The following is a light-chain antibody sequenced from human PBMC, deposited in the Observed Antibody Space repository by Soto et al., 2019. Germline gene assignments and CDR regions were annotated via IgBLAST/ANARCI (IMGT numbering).Light chain of an antibody. J-gene: IGLJ2*01. Sequence: QSVLTQPASVSWSPGQSITISCTGTSSDVGGYNYVSWYQQHPGKAPKLMIYDVSNRPSGVSNRFSGSKSGNTASLTISGLQAEDEADYYCSSYTSSSSVVFGGGTKLTV. V-gene: IGLV2-14*01. CDR2: DVS. CDR1: SSDVGGYNY. CDR3: SSYTSSSSVV.